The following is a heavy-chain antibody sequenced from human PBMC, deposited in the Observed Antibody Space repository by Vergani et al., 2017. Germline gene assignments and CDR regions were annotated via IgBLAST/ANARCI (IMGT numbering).Heavy chain of an antibody. J-gene: IGHJ6*02. D-gene: IGHD5-12*01. V-gene: IGHV1-8*02. Sequence: QVQLVQSGAEVKKPGSSVKVSCKASGGTFSSYAISWVRQAPGQGLEWMGRMNPNSGNTGYAQKFQGRVTMTRNTSISTAYMELSSLRSEDTAVYYCARGARPTIYYYYGMDVWGQGTTVTVSS. CDR3: ARGARPTIYYYYGMDV. CDR2: MNPNSGNT. CDR1: GGTFSSYA.